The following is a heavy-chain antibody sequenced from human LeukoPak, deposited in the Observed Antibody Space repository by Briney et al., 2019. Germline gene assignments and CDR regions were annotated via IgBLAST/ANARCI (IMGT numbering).Heavy chain of an antibody. D-gene: IGHD3-10*01. V-gene: IGHV3-20*04. J-gene: IGHJ6*03. CDR2: INWNGGST. CDR1: GFTFDEYG. CDR3: VKDSLILDHHYYYMDV. Sequence: RAGGSLRLSCAASGFTFDEYGMRWVRQAPGKGLEWVSAINWNGGSTGYADSVKGRFTVSRDNAKNSLYLQMNILRAEDTALYYCVKDSLILDHHYYYMDVWGKGTTVTVSS.